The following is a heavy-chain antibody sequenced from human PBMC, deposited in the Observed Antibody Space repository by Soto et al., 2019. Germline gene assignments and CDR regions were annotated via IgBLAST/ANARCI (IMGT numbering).Heavy chain of an antibody. CDR3: ARRALPHAFVDY. Sequence: VGSLRLSCTVSGFTVSTNYMNWIRQAPGKGLEWVSVIFPDGSTYYTDSVGDRFTIYRDNSKNTVYLQMNSLRAEDTAVYFCARRALPHAFVDYWGQGTLVTVSS. D-gene: IGHD2-15*01. J-gene: IGHJ4*02. V-gene: IGHV3-66*01. CDR1: GFTVSTNY. CDR2: IFPDGST.